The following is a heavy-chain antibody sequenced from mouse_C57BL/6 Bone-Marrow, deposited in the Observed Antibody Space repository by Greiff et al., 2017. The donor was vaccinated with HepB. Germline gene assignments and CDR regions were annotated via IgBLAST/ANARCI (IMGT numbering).Heavy chain of an antibody. CDR1: GYAFSSSW. J-gene: IGHJ3*01. V-gene: IGHV1-82*01. CDR2: IYPGDGDT. CDR3: AREGTAQANWFAY. D-gene: IGHD3-2*02. Sequence: VQLQQSGPELVKPGASVKISCKASGYAFSSSWMHWVKQRPGKGLEWIGRIYPGDGDTNYNGKFKGKATLTADKSSSTAYMQLSSLTSEDSAVYFCAREGTAQANWFAYWGQGTLVTVSA.